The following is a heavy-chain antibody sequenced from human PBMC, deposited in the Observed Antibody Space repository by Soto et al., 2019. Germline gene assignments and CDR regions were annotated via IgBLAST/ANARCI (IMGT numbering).Heavy chain of an antibody. CDR2: IYYSGST. J-gene: IGHJ4*02. D-gene: IGHD2-8*01. Sequence: SETLSLTCTVSGGSISSSSYYWGWTRQPPGKGLEWIGSIYYSGSTYYNPSLKSRVTISVDTSKNQFSLKLSSVTAADTAVYYCARRPMELGYCTNGVCFGGYYFDYWGQGTLVTVSS. V-gene: IGHV4-39*01. CDR3: ARRPMELGYCTNGVCFGGYYFDY. CDR1: GGSISSSSYY.